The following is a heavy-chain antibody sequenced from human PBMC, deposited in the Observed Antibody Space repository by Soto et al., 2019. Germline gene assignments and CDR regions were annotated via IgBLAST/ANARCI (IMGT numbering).Heavy chain of an antibody. CDR2: IYYSGNT. CDR3: ARANFIRKGYYDAPDDYYVDY. J-gene: IGHJ4*02. V-gene: IGHV4-30-2*06. Sequence: SETLSLTCAVSGGSISIGGFSLSWIRQSPGKGLELIGYIYYSGNTYYNPSLKSRVTISVDRSKNEFSLRLSSVTAADTAVYYCARANFIRKGYYDAPDDYYVDYWCQGTLITVSS. D-gene: IGHD3-10*01. CDR1: GGSISIGGFS.